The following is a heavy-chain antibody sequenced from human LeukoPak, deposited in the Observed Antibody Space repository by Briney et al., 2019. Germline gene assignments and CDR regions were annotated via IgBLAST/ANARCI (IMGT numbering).Heavy chain of an antibody. CDR1: GYTFTGYY. Sequence: ASVKVSCKASGYTFTGYYMHWVRQAPGQGLEWMGWINPNSGGTNYAQKFQGWVTMTRDTSTSTVYMELSSLRSEDTAVFYCARGGEQQLCDYWGQGTLVTVSS. CDR2: INPNSGGT. CDR3: ARGGEQQLCDY. V-gene: IGHV1-2*04. D-gene: IGHD6-13*01. J-gene: IGHJ4*02.